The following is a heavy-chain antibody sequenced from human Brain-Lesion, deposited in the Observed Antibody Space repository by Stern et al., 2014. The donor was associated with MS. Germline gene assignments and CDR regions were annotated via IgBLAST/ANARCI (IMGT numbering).Heavy chain of an antibody. CDR1: GFTFSSYT. V-gene: IGHV3-21*01. D-gene: IGHD5-18*01. CDR2: INRGSDYI. Sequence: QLVASGGGLVKPGGSLRLSCAASGFTFSSYTMNWVRQAPGKGLEWVSSINRGSDYIYYADSVKGRFTISRDNAKNSLYLQMNSLRAEDTALYYCARVETPLADFYYYYGMDVWGQGTTVTVSS. J-gene: IGHJ6*02. CDR3: ARVETPLADFYYYYGMDV.